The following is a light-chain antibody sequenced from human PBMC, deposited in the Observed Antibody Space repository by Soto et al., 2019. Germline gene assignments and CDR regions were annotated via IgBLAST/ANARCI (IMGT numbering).Light chain of an antibody. V-gene: IGLV1-40*01. J-gene: IGLJ2*01. CDR1: TSNIGADSD. Sequence: QSVLTQPPSVSGAPGQSVTLSCTGSTSNIGADSDVHWYQQIPGTAPKLLIFGNTNRPSGVPDRFSASKSGTSASLAITGLQAEDEADYYCQSYDNSLTSLVFGGGTKLTVL. CDR3: QSYDNSLTSLV. CDR2: GNT.